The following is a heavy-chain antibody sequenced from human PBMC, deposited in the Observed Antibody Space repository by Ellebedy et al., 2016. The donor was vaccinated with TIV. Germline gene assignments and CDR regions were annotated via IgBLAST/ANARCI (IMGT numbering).Heavy chain of an antibody. CDR2: IIPIFGTA. D-gene: IGHD1-26*01. J-gene: IGHJ3*02. CDR1: AGTFSSYA. CDR3: ARASGGRDAFDI. V-gene: IGHV1-69*05. Sequence: SVKVSXXASAGTFSSYAISWVRQAPGQGLEWMGGIIPIFGTANYAQKLQGRVTMTTDTSTSTAYTELRSLRSDDTAVYYCARASGGRDAFDIWGQGKMVTVSS.